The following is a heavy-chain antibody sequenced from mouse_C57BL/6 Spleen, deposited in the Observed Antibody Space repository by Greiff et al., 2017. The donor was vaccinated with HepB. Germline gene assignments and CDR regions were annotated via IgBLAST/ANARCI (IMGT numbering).Heavy chain of an antibody. CDR3: ARRGYGSSSHWYFDV. V-gene: IGHV1-52*01. D-gene: IGHD1-1*01. CDR2: IDPSDSET. CDR1: GYTFTSYW. Sequence: QVQLQQPGAELVRPGSSVKLSCKASGYTFTSYWMHWVKQRPIQGLEWIGNIDPSDSETHYNQKFKDKATLTVDKSSSTAYMQLSSLTSEDSAVYYCARRGYGSSSHWYFDVWGTGTTVTVSS. J-gene: IGHJ1*03.